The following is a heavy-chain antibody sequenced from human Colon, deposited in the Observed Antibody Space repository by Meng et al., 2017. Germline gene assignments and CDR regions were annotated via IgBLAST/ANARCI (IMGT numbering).Heavy chain of an antibody. V-gene: IGHV4-34*01. J-gene: IGHJ5*02. CDR1: GGSFSGYY. CDR2: INHSGST. D-gene: IGHD5-12*01. Sequence: QRLLPQWGAGLLTPSETLSFTVAVYGGSFSGYYWSWIGQPPGKGLEWIGEINHSGSTNYTPSLKSRVTISVDTSKNQFSLKLSSVTAADTAVYYCARGRYSGYLPWGQGTLVTVSS. CDR3: ARGRYSGYLP.